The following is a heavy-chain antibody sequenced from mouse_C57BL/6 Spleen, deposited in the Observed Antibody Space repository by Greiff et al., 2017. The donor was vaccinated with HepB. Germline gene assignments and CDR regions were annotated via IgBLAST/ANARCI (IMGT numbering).Heavy chain of an antibody. V-gene: IGHV1-74*01. CDR1: GYTFTSYW. D-gene: IGHD4-1*01. Sequence: VQLQQPGAELVKPGASVKVSCKASGYTFTSYWLHWVKQRPGQGLEWIGRIHPSDSDTNYNQKFKGKATLTVDKSSSTAYMQLSSLTSEDSAVYYCATELGRGWFAYWGQGTLVTVSA. CDR2: IHPSDSDT. J-gene: IGHJ3*01. CDR3: ATELGRGWFAY.